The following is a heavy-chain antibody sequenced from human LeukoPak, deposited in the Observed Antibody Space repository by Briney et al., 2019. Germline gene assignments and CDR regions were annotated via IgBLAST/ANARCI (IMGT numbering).Heavy chain of an antibody. V-gene: IGHV4-38-2*01. J-gene: IGHJ4*02. Sequence: SETLSLTCAVSGYSISSGYYWGWIRQPPGKGLEWIGSIYHSGSTYYNPSLKSRVTISVDTSKSQCSLKLSSGTAADTAVYYCAHGGYSSGWYGELIDYWGQGTLVTVSS. CDR2: IYHSGST. D-gene: IGHD6-19*01. CDR1: GYSISSGYY. CDR3: AHGGYSSGWYGELIDY.